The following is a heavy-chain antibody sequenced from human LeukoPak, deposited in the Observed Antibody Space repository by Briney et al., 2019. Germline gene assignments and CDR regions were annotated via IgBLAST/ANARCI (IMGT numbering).Heavy chain of an antibody. CDR3: ARGPTAMVSNFDY. J-gene: IGHJ4*02. CDR2: ISSSSSYI. Sequence: GGSLRLSCAASGFTFSSYSMNWVRQAPGKGLEWVSSISSSSSYIYYADSVKGRFTISRDNAKNSLYLQMNSLRAEDTAVYYCARGPTAMVSNFDYWGQGTLVTVSS. V-gene: IGHV3-21*01. CDR1: GFTFSSYS. D-gene: IGHD5-18*01.